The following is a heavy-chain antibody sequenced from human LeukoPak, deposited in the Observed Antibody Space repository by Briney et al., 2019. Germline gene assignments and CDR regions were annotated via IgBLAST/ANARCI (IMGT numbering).Heavy chain of an antibody. J-gene: IGHJ5*02. D-gene: IGHD3-9*01. CDR2: IIPILGIA. CDR3: ARDYGPMYYDILTGSNWFDP. Sequence: ASVKVSCKASGGTFSSYAISWVRQAPGQGLEWMGRIIPILGIANYAQKFQGRVTITADKSTSTAYMELSSLRSEDTAVYYCARDYGPMYYDILTGSNWFDPWGQGTLVTVSS. V-gene: IGHV1-69*04. CDR1: GGTFSSYA.